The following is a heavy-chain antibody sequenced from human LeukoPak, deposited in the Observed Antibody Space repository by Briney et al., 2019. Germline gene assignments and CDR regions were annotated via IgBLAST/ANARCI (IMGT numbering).Heavy chain of an antibody. CDR2: INHSGST. D-gene: IGHD6-13*01. Sequence: SETLSLTCAVYGGSFSGYYWSWIRQPPGKGLEWIGEINHSGSTNYNPSLKSRVTISVDTSKNQFSLKLSSVTAADTAVYYCARGLGSSSWYGGGDYWGQGTLVTVSS. CDR1: GGSFSGYY. CDR3: ARGLGSSSWYGGGDY. V-gene: IGHV4-34*01. J-gene: IGHJ4*02.